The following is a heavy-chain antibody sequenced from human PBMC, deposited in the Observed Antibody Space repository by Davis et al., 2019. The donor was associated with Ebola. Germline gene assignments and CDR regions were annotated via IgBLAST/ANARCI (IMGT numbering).Heavy chain of an antibody. V-gene: IGHV1-69*13. CDR3: ARDPRGGSHFDY. J-gene: IGHJ4*02. CDR1: GGTFSSYA. Sequence: SVKVSCKASGGTFSSYAISWVRQAPGQGLEWMGGIIPIFGTANYAQKFQGRVTITADESTSTAYMELSSLRSEDTAVYYCARDPRGGSHFDYWGQGTLVTVSS. CDR2: IIPIFGTA. D-gene: IGHD1-26*01.